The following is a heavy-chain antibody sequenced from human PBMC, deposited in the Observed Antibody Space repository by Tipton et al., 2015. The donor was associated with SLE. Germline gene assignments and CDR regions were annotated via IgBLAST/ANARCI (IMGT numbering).Heavy chain of an antibody. D-gene: IGHD7-27*01. J-gene: IGHJ4*02. V-gene: IGHV4-61*09. Sequence: TLSLTCSVSGGSISSGSYYWTWVRQAAGKGLEWIGHVYTGGTTAYNPSLKSRVIISVDTSKDQFSLKLTSVTAADTAVYYCARDGAGETGGIDYWGQGTLVTVSS. CDR1: GGSISSGSYY. CDR3: ARDGAGETGGIDY. CDR2: VYTGGTT.